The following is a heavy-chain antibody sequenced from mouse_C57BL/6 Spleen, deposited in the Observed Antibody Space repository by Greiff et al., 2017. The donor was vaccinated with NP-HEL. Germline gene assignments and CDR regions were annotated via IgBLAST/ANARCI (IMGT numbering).Heavy chain of an antibody. V-gene: IGHV1-64*01. CDR3: AKGAPIYYGNSFPY. CDR2: IHPNSGST. CDR1: GYTFTSYW. J-gene: IGHJ3*01. Sequence: VQLQQPGAELVKPGASVKLSCKASGYTFTSYWMHWVKQRPGQGLEWIGMIHPNSGSTNYNEKFKSKATLTVDKSSSTAYMQLSSLTSEDSAVYYCAKGAPIYYGNSFPYWGQGTLVTVSA. D-gene: IGHD2-1*01.